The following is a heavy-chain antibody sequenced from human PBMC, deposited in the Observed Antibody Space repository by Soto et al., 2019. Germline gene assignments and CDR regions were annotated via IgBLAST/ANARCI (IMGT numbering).Heavy chain of an antibody. CDR1: GGSLGDYF. Sequence: SETLSLTCVVSGGSLGDYFWSGVGQRPGMALEWIGEINHLGSINYNPSLKSRVTMSVDTSKNQFSLTLNSVTAADTATYYCARGGISHWAYFYYMDVWDRGTTVTVSS. V-gene: IGHV4-34*01. D-gene: IGHD2-21*01. J-gene: IGHJ6*03. CDR2: INHLGSI. CDR3: ARGGISHWAYFYYMDV.